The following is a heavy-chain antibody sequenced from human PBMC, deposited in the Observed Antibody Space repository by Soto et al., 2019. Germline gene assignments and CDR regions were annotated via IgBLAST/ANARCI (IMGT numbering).Heavy chain of an antibody. CDR1: GFTFSNYA. D-gene: IGHD3-16*01. CDR2: ISGSGGRS. V-gene: IGHV3-23*01. CDR3: AIAYFVWSSEQPYYFDY. Sequence: EVQLLDSGGGLVQPGGSLRLSCAASGFTFSNYAMTWVRQSPGKGLEWVSGISGSGGRSYYADSVKGRFTISRDNSKSTLYLRMNSLRAEDTAVYYCAIAYFVWSSEQPYYFDYWGQGTLVTVSS. J-gene: IGHJ4*02.